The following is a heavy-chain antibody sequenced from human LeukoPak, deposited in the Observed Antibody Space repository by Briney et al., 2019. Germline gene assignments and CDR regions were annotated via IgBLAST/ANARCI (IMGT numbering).Heavy chain of an antibody. CDR3: DTAVYYCAKDWGPYYYGMDV. CDR1: RFTLSSYG. D-gene: IGHD3-10*01. CDR2: IWNDGSNQ. J-gene: IGHJ6*02. Sequence: GGSLRLSCAASRFTLSSYGMHWVRQAPGKGLEWVAVIWNDGSNQYYADSVKGRFTISRDNSKNTLYLQMDSLRAEDTGLRAEDTAVYYCAKDWGPYYYGMDVWGQGTTVTVSS. V-gene: IGHV3-33*03.